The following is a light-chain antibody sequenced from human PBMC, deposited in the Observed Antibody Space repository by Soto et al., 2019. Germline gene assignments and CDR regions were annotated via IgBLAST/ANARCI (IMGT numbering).Light chain of an antibody. CDR2: DVS. J-gene: IGLJ2*01. CDR3: SSYTSSATLV. Sequence: QSALTQPASVSGSPGQSITISCTGTSTDVGGYDYVSWYQQHPGEALKLMIYDVSNRPSGVSNRFSGSKSGNTASLIISGLQAEDEADYYCSSYTSSATLVFGGGTKVTVL. CDR1: STDVGGYDY. V-gene: IGLV2-14*01.